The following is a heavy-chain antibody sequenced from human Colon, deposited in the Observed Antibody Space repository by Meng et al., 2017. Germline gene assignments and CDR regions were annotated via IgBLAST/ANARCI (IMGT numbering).Heavy chain of an antibody. Sequence: SEPLSLTCPVSGGSISSGSYYWSWIRQPAGKGLEWIGRIYTSGSTNYNPSLKSRVTISVDTSKNQFSLKLSSVTAADTAVYYCARVSGGIAAAGFDYWGQGTLVTVSS. CDR3: ARVSGGIAAAGFDY. CDR1: GGSISSGSYY. V-gene: IGHV4-61*02. J-gene: IGHJ4*02. CDR2: IYTSGST. D-gene: IGHD6-13*01.